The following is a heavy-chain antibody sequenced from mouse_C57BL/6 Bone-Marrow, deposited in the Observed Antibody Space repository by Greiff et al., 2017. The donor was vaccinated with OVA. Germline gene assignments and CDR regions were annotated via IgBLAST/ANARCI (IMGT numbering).Heavy chain of an antibody. Sequence: QVQLQQSGPGLVQPSQSLSITCTVSGFSLTSYGVHWVRQSPGKGLEWLGVIWSGGSTDYNAAFISRLSISKDNSKSQVFFKMNSLQADDTAIYYCARNPFPAMDYWGQGTSVTVSS. CDR1: GFSLTSYG. J-gene: IGHJ4*01. CDR3: ARNPFPAMDY. CDR2: IWSGGST. V-gene: IGHV2-2*01.